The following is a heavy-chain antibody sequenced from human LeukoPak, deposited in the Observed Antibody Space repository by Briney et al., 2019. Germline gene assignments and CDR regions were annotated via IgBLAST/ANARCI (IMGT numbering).Heavy chain of an antibody. V-gene: IGHV3-20*03. J-gene: IGHJ3*01. Sequence: GINWNGGTTHYADSVKGRFTISRDSAQKSLYLQMNSLRAEDTALYYCARACSGSFNDASDLWGQGTMVIVSS. D-gene: IGHD1-26*01. CDR2: INWNGGTT. CDR3: ARACSGSFNDASDL.